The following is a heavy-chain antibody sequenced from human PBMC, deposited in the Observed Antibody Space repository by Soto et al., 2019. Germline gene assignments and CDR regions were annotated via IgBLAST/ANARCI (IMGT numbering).Heavy chain of an antibody. CDR2: VSYDGSNK. CDR1: GFTFSSYA. CDR3: AKDWIYDYYGMDV. Sequence: GGSLRLSCAASGFTFSSYAMHWVRQAPGKGLEWVAVVSYDGSNKYYGDSVKGRFTISRDNSMDTLYLQMNSLRGEDTAVYYCAKDWIYDYYGMDVWGQGTTVTVSS. J-gene: IGHJ6*02. V-gene: IGHV3-30*18. D-gene: IGHD2-2*03.